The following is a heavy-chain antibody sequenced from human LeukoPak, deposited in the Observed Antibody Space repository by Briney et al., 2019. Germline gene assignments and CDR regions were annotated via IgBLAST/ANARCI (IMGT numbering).Heavy chain of an antibody. CDR1: GGSFSGYY. CDR3: ARERYGSGWSRQYYFDY. D-gene: IGHD6-19*01. CDR2: INHSGST. Sequence: PSETLSLTCAVYGGSFSGYYWSWIRQPPGKGLEWIGEINHSGSTNYNPSLKSRVTISVDTSKNQFSLKLSSVTAADTAVYYCARERYGSGWSRQYYFDYWGQGTLVTVSS. J-gene: IGHJ4*02. V-gene: IGHV4-34*01.